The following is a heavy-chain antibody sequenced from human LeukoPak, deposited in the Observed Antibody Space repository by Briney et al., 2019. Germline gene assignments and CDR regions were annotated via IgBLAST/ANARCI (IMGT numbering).Heavy chain of an antibody. Sequence: PSETLSLTCTVSGYSISSGYYWGWIRQPPGKGLEWIGSIHHIGSTYDNPSLKSRLTISVDTSKNQFSLKLSSVTAADTAVYYCARGKPSYGSGTYYRPLEPNYMDVWGKGTTVTVSS. D-gene: IGHD3-10*01. CDR3: ARGKPSYGSGTYYRPLEPNYMDV. CDR2: IHHIGST. V-gene: IGHV4-38-2*02. CDR1: GYSISSGYY. J-gene: IGHJ6*03.